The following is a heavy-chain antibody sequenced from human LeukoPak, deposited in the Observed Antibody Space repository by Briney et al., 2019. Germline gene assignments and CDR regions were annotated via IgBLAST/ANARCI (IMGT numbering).Heavy chain of an antibody. D-gene: IGHD3-10*01. J-gene: IGHJ4*02. V-gene: IGHV3-23*01. CDR1: GFTFSSHG. CDR2: ISGSGDNT. Sequence: GGSLRLSCATSGFTFSSHGMSWVRQAPGKGLEWVSTISGSGDNTYYADSVKGRFTISRDNSKNTLYLQMNSLRAEDTAVYYCARVTYGSGTYGAFDYWGQGTLVTVSS. CDR3: ARVTYGSGTYGAFDY.